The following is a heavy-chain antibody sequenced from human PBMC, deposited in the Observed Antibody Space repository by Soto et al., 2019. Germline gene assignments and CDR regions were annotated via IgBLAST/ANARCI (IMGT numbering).Heavy chain of an antibody. CDR1: GDSICSSSYD. CDR3: ASSTYDILTGYRYPRNYGMDV. D-gene: IGHD3-9*01. V-gene: IGHV4-39*01. CDR2: IYYSGST. J-gene: IGHJ6*02. Sequence: PSETPSLTCAVSGDSICSSSYDGGWIRQHPGKGLERIGSIYYSGSTYYNPSLKRRVTISVDTSKNQFSLKLSSVTAADTAVYYCASSTYDILTGYRYPRNYGMDVWGQGTTVTVSS.